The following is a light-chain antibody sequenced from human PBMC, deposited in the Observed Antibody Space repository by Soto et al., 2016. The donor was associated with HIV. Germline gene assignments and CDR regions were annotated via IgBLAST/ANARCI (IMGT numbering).Light chain of an antibody. V-gene: IGLV3-1*01. CDR1: KLGDKY. CDR3: QAWDASTRVV. CDR2: QDT. J-gene: IGLJ2*01. Sequence: YELTQPPSVSVSPGQTATITCSGDKLGDKYACWYQQKPGQSPALVIYQDTKRPSGIPERFSGSNSGNTATLTISGTQAMDEADYYCQAWDASTRVVFGGGTRLTVL.